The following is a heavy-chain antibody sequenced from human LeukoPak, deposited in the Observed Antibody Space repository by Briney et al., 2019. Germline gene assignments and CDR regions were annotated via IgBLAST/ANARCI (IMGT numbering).Heavy chain of an antibody. D-gene: IGHD6-6*01. Sequence: XQXXGXXLEWMGXINPSGGSTSYAQKFQGRVTMTRDTSTSTVYMELSSLRSEDTAVYYCARELVRGSSSVEGFDYWGQGTLVTVSS. J-gene: IGHJ4*02. CDR2: INPSGGST. CDR3: ARELVRGSSSVEGFDY. V-gene: IGHV1-46*01.